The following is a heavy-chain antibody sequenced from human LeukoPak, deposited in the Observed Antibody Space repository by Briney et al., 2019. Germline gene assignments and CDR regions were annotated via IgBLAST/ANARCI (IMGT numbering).Heavy chain of an antibody. V-gene: IGHV1-69*05. Sequence: SAKVSCKASGGTFSSYAISWVRQAPRQGLEWMGRIIPIFGTANYAQKFQGSVTITTDESTSTAYMEQRSLRSEDTAVSYCSGEYPSGSGGSCTPYRDPWGQGTLVTVSS. CDR1: GGTFSSYA. CDR2: IIPIFGTA. D-gene: IGHD2-15*01. J-gene: IGHJ5*02. CDR3: SGEYPSGSGGSCTPYRDP.